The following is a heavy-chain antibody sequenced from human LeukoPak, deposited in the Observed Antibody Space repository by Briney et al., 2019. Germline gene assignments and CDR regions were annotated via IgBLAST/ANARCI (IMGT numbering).Heavy chain of an antibody. J-gene: IGHJ5*02. V-gene: IGHV1-24*01. D-gene: IGHD5-18*01. CDR2: FDPEDGET. Sequence: ASVKVSCKVSGYTLTELSMHWVRQAPGKGLEWMGGFDPEDGETIYAQKFQGRVTMTEDTSTDTAYMELSSLRSDDTAVYYCAREKSTAMGTRWFDPWGQGTLVTVSS. CDR1: GYTLTELS. CDR3: AREKSTAMGTRWFDP.